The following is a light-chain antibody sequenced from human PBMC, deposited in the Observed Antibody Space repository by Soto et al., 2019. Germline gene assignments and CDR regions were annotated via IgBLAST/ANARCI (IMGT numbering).Light chain of an antibody. CDR2: SAS. Sequence: DIQMTQSPSSLSASVGDRVTMTCRASQDISNSLVWYQQQPGKVPKLLIYSASTLHSGVPSRFSGSGSGTDFTLTISSLKPEDVGTYYFQRYDDAPLTFGGGTKVEIK. V-gene: IGKV1-27*01. J-gene: IGKJ4*01. CDR3: QRYDDAPLT. CDR1: QDISNS.